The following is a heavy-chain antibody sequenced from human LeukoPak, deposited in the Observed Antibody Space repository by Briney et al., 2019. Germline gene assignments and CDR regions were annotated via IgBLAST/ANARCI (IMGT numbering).Heavy chain of an antibody. J-gene: IGHJ4*02. D-gene: IGHD1-26*01. CDR2: ISSSSSYI. Sequence: PGGSLRLSCAASGYTFSSYTMNWVRQAPGKGREWVSSISSSSSYIYYADSVKGRFTISRDNAKNSLYLQMNSLRAEDTAVYYCARDFEARATLSLTSDYWGQGTLVTVSS. CDR3: ARDFEARATLSLTSDY. CDR1: GYTFSSYT. V-gene: IGHV3-21*01.